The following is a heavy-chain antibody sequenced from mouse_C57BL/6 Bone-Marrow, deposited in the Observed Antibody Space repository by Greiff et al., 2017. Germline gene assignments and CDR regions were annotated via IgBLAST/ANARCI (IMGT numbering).Heavy chain of an antibody. J-gene: IGHJ3*01. CDR2: IYPGDGYT. V-gene: IGHV1-82*01. Sequence: VMLVESGPELVKPGASVKISCKASGYAFSSSWMNWVKQRPGKGLEWIGRIYPGDGYTNYTGKLKGKATLTADKSSSTAYMQLSSLTSEDSAVYFCARCSFAYWGQGTLVTVSA. CDR1: GYAFSSSW. CDR3: ARCSFAY.